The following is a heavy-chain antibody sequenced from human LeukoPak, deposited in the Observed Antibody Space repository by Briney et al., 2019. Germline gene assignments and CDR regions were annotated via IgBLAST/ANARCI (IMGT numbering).Heavy chain of an antibody. CDR1: GGSISSSSYY. J-gene: IGHJ5*02. CDR3: ARARSSFREYNWFDP. CDR2: IYYSGST. V-gene: IGHV4-39*01. Sequence: PSETLSLTCTVSGGSISSSSYYWGWIRQPPGKGLEWIGSIYYSGSTYYNPSLKSRVTISVDTSKNQFSLKLSSVTAADTAVYYCARARSSFREYNWFDPWGQGTLVTVSS.